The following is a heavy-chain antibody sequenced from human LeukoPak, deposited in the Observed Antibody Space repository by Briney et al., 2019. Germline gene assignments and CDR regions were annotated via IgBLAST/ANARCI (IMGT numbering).Heavy chain of an antibody. CDR3: ARDTNIPESETFHY. Sequence: ASVKVSCKASGYTFTGYYMHWVRQAPGQGLEWMGWINPNNGGTNYAQKFQGRVTMTRDTSISTAYMELSGLRSDDTAVYYCARDTNIPESETFHYWGQGTLVTVSS. CDR2: INPNNGGT. CDR1: GYTFTGYY. J-gene: IGHJ4*02. D-gene: IGHD2-2*02. V-gene: IGHV1-2*02.